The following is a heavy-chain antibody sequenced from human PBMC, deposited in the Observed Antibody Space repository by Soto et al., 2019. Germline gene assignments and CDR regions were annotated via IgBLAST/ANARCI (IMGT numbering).Heavy chain of an antibody. CDR1: GYTFSNYG. CDR3: ARVVPGAEAWFGP. J-gene: IGHJ5*02. CDR2: ISLYSDGT. Sequence: QVQLVQSGGEVKRPGASVKVSCKTSGYTFSNYGITWVRQAPGQPLEWLGWISLYSDGTNYAQKFQGRVSMTTDTSTTTAYMELRSLRPGDTAVYYCARVVPGAEAWFGPWGQGTLVTVSS. V-gene: IGHV1-18*01. D-gene: IGHD2-2*01.